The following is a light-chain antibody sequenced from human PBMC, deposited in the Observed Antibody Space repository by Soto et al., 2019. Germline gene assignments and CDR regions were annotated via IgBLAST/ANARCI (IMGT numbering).Light chain of an antibody. CDR2: DAS. CDR3: QQYSTYRT. V-gene: IGKV1-5*01. Sequence: DIQMNQSPATVSATVGDRVTLTCRASQSINSWLAWYQQKPGKAPKLLIYDASTLKSGVPSRFRGSGSGTEFTLTISSLQPDDFATYCCQQYSTYRTFGQGTKVDI. CDR1: QSINSW. J-gene: IGKJ1*01.